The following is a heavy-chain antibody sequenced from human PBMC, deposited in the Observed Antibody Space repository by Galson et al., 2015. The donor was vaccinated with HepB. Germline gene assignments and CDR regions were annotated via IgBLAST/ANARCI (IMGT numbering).Heavy chain of an antibody. V-gene: IGHV1-18*01. CDR3: ARGAPIYMITFGGVIVIPGPLDV. CDR2: ISAYNGNT. Sequence: SVKVSCKASGYTFTSYGISWVRQAPGQGLEWMGWISAYNGNTNYAQKLQGRVTMTTDTSTSTAYMELRSLRSDDTAVYYCARGAPIYMITFGGVIVIPGPLDVWGKGTTVTVSS. J-gene: IGHJ6*04. D-gene: IGHD3-16*02. CDR1: GYTFTSYG.